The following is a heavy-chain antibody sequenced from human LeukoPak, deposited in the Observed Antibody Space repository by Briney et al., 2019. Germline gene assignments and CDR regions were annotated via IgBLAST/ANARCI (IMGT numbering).Heavy chain of an antibody. CDR1: GGSITSKY. J-gene: IGHJ4*02. V-gene: IGHV4-4*07. Sequence: SETLSLTCTVSGGSITSKYWSRIRQSAGKGLEWIGRIYAPSGGTPSGDTNYNPSLRSRVTVSVDTSKNHFSLKLSSVTAADTAVYYCASSLGLWFGELSPTYFDYWGQGTLVTVSS. CDR2: IYAPSGGTPSGDT. D-gene: IGHD3-10*01. CDR3: ASSLGLWFGELSPTYFDY.